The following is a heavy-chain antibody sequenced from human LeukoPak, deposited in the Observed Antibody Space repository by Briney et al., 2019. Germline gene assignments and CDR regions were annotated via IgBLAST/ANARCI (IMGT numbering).Heavy chain of an antibody. CDR1: GFTFSDYY. J-gene: IGHJ4*02. CDR2: ISSSSSYT. CDR3: ARVLSRGSLDY. D-gene: IGHD2-8*01. V-gene: IGHV3-11*06. Sequence: GGSLRLSCAASGFTFSDYYMSWIRQAPGKGLEWVSYISSSSSYTNYADSVKGRFTISRDNAKNSLYLQMNSLRAEDTAVYYCARVLSRGSLDYWGQGTLVTVSS.